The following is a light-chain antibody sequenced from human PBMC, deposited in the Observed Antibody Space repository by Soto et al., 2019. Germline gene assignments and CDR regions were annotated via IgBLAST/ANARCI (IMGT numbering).Light chain of an antibody. CDR3: QTWGSGIHVV. CDR2: LDSDGSH. J-gene: IGLJ2*01. CDR1: SGHSSYA. Sequence: QSVLTQSPSASASLGASVKLTCTLSSGHSSYAIAWHQQQPEKGPRYLMKLDSDGSHTTGDAIPDRFSGSSSGAERYLTVSGLQSEDEADYYCQTWGSGIHVVFGGGTKVTVL. V-gene: IGLV4-69*01.